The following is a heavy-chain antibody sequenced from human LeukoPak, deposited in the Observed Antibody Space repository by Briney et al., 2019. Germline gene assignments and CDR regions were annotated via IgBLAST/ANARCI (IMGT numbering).Heavy chain of an antibody. D-gene: IGHD6-25*01. V-gene: IGHV4-39*01. Sequence: SETLSLTFTVSGGSISSSSYYWGWIRQPPGKGLEWIGSIYYSGSTYYNPSLKSRVTISVDTSKNQFSLKLSSVTAADTAVYYCARVGAADDYWGQGTLVTVSS. J-gene: IGHJ4*02. CDR2: IYYSGST. CDR1: GGSISSSSYY. CDR3: ARVGAADDY.